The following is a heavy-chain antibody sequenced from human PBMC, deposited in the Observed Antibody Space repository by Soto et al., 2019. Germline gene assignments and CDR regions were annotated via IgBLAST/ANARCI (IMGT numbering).Heavy chain of an antibody. J-gene: IGHJ4*01. CDR1: GFTLRTYT. V-gene: IGHV3-21*06. CDR2: ISISSSDR. CDR3: VRGMNPLF. Sequence: GGSLRLSCAASGFTLRTYTMNWVRQAPGKGLEWVSSISISSSDRYYADSVRGRFTISRDNAKNALYLQMNCLRADDTAVYFCVRGMNPLFGGQGTLVTVSS.